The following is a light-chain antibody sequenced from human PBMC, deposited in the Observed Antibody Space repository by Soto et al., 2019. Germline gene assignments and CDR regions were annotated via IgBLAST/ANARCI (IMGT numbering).Light chain of an antibody. CDR2: KAS. J-gene: IGKJ1*01. Sequence: DIQMTQSPSILSASVGDRVTITCGASQSISSWLAWYQQKKGKAPNVLIYKASHLENGVPSRLRGSGYGTELTITISSMQTGDFETYYCQHYNTYPWTFGHGTKVDIK. CDR3: QHYNTYPWT. V-gene: IGKV1-5*03. CDR1: QSISSW.